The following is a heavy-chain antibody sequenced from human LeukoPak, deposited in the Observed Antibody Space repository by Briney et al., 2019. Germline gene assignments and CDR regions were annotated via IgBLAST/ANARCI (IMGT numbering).Heavy chain of an antibody. J-gene: IGHJ4*02. CDR2: IRYDGSNK. CDR3: AKDMDRTSCYDY. Sequence: GGSLGLSCAASGFTFSSYGMHWVRQAPGKGLEWVAFIRYDGSNKYYADSVRGRFTISRDNSKNTLYLQMNSLRAEDTAVYYCAKDMDRTSCYDYWGQGTLVTVSS. CDR1: GFTFSSYG. D-gene: IGHD2-2*01. V-gene: IGHV3-30*02.